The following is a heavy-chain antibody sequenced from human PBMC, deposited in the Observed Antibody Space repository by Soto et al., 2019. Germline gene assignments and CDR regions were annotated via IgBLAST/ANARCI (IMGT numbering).Heavy chain of an antibody. J-gene: IGHJ6*02. D-gene: IGHD3-10*01. V-gene: IGHV3-74*01. Sequence: EVQLVESGGGLVQPGGSLRLPCAASGFTFSSYWMHWVRQAPGKGLVWVSRINSDGSSTSYADSVKGRFTISRDNAKNTLYLQMNSLRAEDTAVYYCARGTLWFGVYYYGMDVWGQGTTVTVSS. CDR3: ARGTLWFGVYYYGMDV. CDR1: GFTFSSYW. CDR2: INSDGSST.